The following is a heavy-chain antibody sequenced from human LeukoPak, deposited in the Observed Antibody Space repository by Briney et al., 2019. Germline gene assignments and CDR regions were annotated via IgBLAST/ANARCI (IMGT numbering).Heavy chain of an antibody. CDR3: ARTTEGYCRGSTCYYYYYYMNV. Sequence: SETLSLTCTVSGGSINNYYWSWIRQPPGKGLEWIGYIHYSGSTHYNPSLKSRVTISVDTSKNEFSLKVRSVTAADTAVYCARTTEGYCRGSTCYYYYYYMNVWGKGTTVTVSS. CDR1: GGSINNYY. J-gene: IGHJ6*03. D-gene: IGHD2-15*01. V-gene: IGHV4-59*01. CDR2: IHYSGST.